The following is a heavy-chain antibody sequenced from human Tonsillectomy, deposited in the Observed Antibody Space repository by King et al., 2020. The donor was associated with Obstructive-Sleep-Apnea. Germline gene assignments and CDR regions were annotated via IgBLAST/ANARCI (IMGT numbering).Heavy chain of an antibody. D-gene: IGHD3-10*01. CDR1: GDSISTSYY. CDR3: ARGPSFGEEKDY. J-gene: IGHJ4*02. CDR2: IYYSGST. Sequence: QLQESGPGLVKPSETLSLTCTVSGDSISTSYYWSWIRQPPGKGLEWIGRIYYSGSTYYNPSLKSRVSISLDTSQNQFSLNLRSVTAADTAVYYCARGPSFGEEKDYWGQGTLVTVSS. V-gene: IGHV4-39*07.